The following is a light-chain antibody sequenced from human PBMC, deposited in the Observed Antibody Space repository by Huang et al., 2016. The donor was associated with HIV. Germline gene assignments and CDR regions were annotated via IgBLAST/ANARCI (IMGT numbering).Light chain of an antibody. CDR2: DAS. CDR1: QSVSSY. V-gene: IGKV3-11*01. CDR3: QQRSNWPPKIT. Sequence: EIVLTQSPATLSLSPGERATLSCRASQSVSSYLAWYQQKPGQAPCPLIYDASNRATGIPARFSFSGSGTDFTLTISSLEPEDFAVYYCQQRSNWPPKITFGGGTKVEIK. J-gene: IGKJ4*01.